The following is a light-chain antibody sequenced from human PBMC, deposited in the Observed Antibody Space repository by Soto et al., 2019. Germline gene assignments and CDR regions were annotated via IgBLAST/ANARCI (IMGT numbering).Light chain of an antibody. V-gene: IGKV3-11*01. CDR3: HQRSNGPPWLT. CDR1: QSVSSN. Sequence: EIVLTQSPATLSLPPGEIATLSCRASQSVSSNLASYQQKPGQAPSLLIYDASNRATGITARFSGSGSGTDFPLTITGLEPEDLLVWFWHQRSNGPPWLTYGGGTKVEIK. J-gene: IGKJ4*01. CDR2: DAS.